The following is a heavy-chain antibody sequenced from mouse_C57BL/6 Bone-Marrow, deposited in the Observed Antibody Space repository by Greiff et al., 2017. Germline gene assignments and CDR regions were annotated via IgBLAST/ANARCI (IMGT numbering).Heavy chain of an antibody. J-gene: IGHJ4*01. CDR3: ARGEYDDAMDY. Sequence: QVQLQPSGAELARPGASVKMSCKASGYTFTSYTMHWVKPRPGQGLEWIGYINPSSGYTKSNQPFKDKATLTADKSSSTDYMQLSSLTSEDTAVYYCARGEYDDAMDYWGQGTSVTVAS. V-gene: IGHV1-4*01. D-gene: IGHD2-14*01. CDR1: GYTFTSYT. CDR2: INPSSGYT.